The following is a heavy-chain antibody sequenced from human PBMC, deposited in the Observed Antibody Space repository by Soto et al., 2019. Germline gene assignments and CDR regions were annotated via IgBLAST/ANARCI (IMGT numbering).Heavy chain of an antibody. J-gene: IGHJ4*02. CDR3: ARGGRAETTLLVADYLDF. V-gene: IGHV1-18*01. D-gene: IGHD5-12*01. CDR2: ISAYNGNT. Sequence: GASVKVSCKASGYTFTSYGISWVRQAPGQGLEWMGWISAYNGNTNYAQKLQGRVTMTTDTSTSTAYMALRSLRSDDTAVYSCARGGRAETTLLVADYLDFWRQGTLVTVSS. CDR1: GYTFTSYG.